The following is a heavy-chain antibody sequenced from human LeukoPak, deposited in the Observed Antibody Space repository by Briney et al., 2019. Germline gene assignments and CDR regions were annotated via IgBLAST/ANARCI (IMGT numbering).Heavy chain of an antibody. CDR3: AKDFSPFIAAAGDGGNY. V-gene: IGHV3-30-3*01. Sequence: GRSLRLSCAASGFTFSSYAMHWVRQAPGKGLEWVAVISYDGSNKYYADSVKGRFTISRDNSKNTLYLQMNSLRAEDTAVYYCAKDFSPFIAAAGDGGNYWGQGTLVTVSS. CDR2: ISYDGSNK. D-gene: IGHD6-13*01. J-gene: IGHJ4*02. CDR1: GFTFSSYA.